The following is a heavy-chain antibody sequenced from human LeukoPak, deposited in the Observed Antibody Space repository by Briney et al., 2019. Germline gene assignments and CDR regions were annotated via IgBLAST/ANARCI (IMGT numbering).Heavy chain of an antibody. V-gene: IGHV4-34*01. J-gene: IGHJ4*02. CDR1: GGSFSGYY. CDR2: IHPSGST. D-gene: IGHD1-26*01. Sequence: SETLSLTCAVYGGSFSGYYCTWIRQPPGKGLEWIGEIHPSGSTNYNPSLMSRVSLSLDTSKNQFSLRLSSVTAADTAVYFCARGWDTYKSGVEWGQETRVTVSS. CDR3: ARGWDTYKSGVE.